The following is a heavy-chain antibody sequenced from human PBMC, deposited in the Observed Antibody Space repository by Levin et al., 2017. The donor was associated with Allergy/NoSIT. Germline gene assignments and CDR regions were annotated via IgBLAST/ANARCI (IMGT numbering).Heavy chain of an antibody. CDR2: FDPGNGEI. CDR3: ATTQLLYNYYGMDV. D-gene: IGHD3-10*01. V-gene: IGHV1-24*01. CDR1: GNTLTELS. Sequence: ASVKVSCKVSGNTLTELSMHWVPQVPEQGLEWVGGFDPGNGEIIYAQKFQGRVTMTEDTSTDTAYMELTTLRSEDTAVYFCATTQLLYNYYGMDVWGQGTPVIVSS. J-gene: IGHJ6*02.